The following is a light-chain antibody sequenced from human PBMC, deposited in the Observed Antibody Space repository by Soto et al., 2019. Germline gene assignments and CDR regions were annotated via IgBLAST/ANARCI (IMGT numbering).Light chain of an antibody. CDR1: SSNIGLNT. J-gene: IGLJ2*01. V-gene: IGLV1-44*01. CDR2: TNN. CDR3: AAWDGSLKGVL. Sequence: QLVLTQPPSASGTPGQRVTISCSGSSSNIGLNTVNWYQQLPGTAPKLLIYTNNQRPSGVPDRFSGSKSGTSASLAISGLQSEDEADYYCAAWDGSLKGVLFGGGTQLTV.